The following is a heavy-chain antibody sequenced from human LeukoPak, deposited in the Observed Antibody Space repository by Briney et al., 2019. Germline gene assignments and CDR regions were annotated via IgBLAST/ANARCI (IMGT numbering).Heavy chain of an antibody. V-gene: IGHV3-23*01. Sequence: GGSLRLSCAASGFTFSSYAMSWVRQAPGKGLEWVSAISGSGGSTYYADSVKGRFTISRDNSKNTLYLQMNSLRAEDTAVYYCAKGDLGQLTPWRYAFDIWGQGTMVTVSS. CDR3: AKGDLGQLTPWRYAFDI. D-gene: IGHD2-2*01. J-gene: IGHJ3*02. CDR1: GFTFSSYA. CDR2: ISGSGGST.